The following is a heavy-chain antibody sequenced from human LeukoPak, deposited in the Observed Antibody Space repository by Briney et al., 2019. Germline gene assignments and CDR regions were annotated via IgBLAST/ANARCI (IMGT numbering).Heavy chain of an antibody. Sequence: PSETLSLTCAAYGGSFSGYYWSWIRQPPGKGLEWIGEINHSGSTNYNPSLKSRVTISVDTSKNQFSLKLSSVTAADTAVYYCARGDYYDSSGFPFIWGQGTMVTVSS. J-gene: IGHJ3*02. CDR2: INHSGST. CDR1: GGSFSGYY. CDR3: ARGDYYDSSGFPFI. V-gene: IGHV4-34*01. D-gene: IGHD3-22*01.